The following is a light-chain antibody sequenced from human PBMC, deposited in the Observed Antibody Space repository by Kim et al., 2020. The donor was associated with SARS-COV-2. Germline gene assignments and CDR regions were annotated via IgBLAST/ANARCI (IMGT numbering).Light chain of an antibody. CDR2: DAS. CDR1: QGISNY. V-gene: IGKV3-11*01. J-gene: IGKJ1*01. Sequence: EIVLTQSPATLSLSPGDRATLSCRASQGISNYLAWYQQKPGQAPRLLISDASNRATGIPARFGGSGSGTDFTLTISSLEPEDFTFYYCHQRSSWPGTFGQGTKVDIK. CDR3: HQRSSWPGT.